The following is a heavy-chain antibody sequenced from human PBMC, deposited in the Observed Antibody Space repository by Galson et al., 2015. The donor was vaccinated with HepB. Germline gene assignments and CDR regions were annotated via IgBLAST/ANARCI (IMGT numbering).Heavy chain of an antibody. CDR1: GSTFDKYS. J-gene: IGHJ4*02. CDR3: VRGPLGYCANTDCYFDS. CDR2: ISSSGAST. V-gene: IGHV3-48*01. Sequence: SLRLSCATSGSTFDKYSMNWVRQAPGKGLEWVSYISSSGASTQYADSVKGLFTISRDNAKNSLSLQMSSLRVEDTAVYYCVRGPLGYCANTDCYFDSWGQGTLVTVSS. D-gene: IGHD2-8*01.